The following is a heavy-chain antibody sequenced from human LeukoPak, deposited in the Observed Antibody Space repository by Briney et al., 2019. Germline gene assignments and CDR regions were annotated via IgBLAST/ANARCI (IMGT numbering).Heavy chain of an antibody. CDR3: ARHEWGITNAFDI. CDR1: GGSFSSSDYY. CDR2: IYYSGTT. Sequence: SETLSLTCTVSGGSFSSSDYYWGWIRQPPGKGLEWIGSIYYSGTTYDNPSLKSRFTISVDTSKKKFSLKLRSVTAADTAVYYCARHEWGITNAFDIWGQGTMVTVSS. V-gene: IGHV4-39*01. J-gene: IGHJ3*02. D-gene: IGHD1-14*01.